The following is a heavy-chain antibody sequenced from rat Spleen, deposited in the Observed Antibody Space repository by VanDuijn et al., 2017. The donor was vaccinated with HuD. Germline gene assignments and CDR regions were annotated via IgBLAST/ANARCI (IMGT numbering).Heavy chain of an antibody. CDR1: GFTFNKYW. Sequence: EVQLVESGGGLVQPGRSLKLSCAASGFTFNKYWMTWIRQAPTKGLEWVATISYDGRSTYYRDSVEGRFTISRDNAQNTLYLQMSKLGSEDTAIHYCARLAGTTVVDYYFDYWGQGVMVTVSS. CDR3: ARLAGTTVVDYYFDY. D-gene: IGHD1-1*01. V-gene: IGHV5-29*01. CDR2: ISYDGRST. J-gene: IGHJ2*01.